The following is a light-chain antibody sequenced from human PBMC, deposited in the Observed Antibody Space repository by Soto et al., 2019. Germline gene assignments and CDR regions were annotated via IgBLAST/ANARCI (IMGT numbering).Light chain of an antibody. CDR1: SSAVGAYDF. V-gene: IGLV2-14*03. CDR2: EVI. J-gene: IGLJ1*01. CDR3: SSYTTSSTRV. Sequence: QSLLTPPAALSGSPWQSITISCTGNSSAVGAYDFVSWYQQHPDKAPKLMIYEVIYRPSGVSNRFSGSKSVNTATLTISGLQAEDEGDYYCSSYTTSSTRVFGTGTKVTVL.